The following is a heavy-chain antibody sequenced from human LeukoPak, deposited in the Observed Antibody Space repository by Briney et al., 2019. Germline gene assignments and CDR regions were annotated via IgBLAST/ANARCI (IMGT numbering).Heavy chain of an antibody. CDR1: GFTFSNYA. V-gene: IGHV3-23*01. Sequence: SGGSLRLSCAASGFTFSNYAMSWVRQAPGKGLEWVSGISGSGGTTYYADSVKGRFTVSRDNSKNTLYLQMNSLRAEDTAVYYCAKDRVMDPYYFDYWGQGTLVTVSS. CDR3: AKDRVMDPYYFDY. J-gene: IGHJ4*02. D-gene: IGHD3-16*01. CDR2: ISGSGGTT.